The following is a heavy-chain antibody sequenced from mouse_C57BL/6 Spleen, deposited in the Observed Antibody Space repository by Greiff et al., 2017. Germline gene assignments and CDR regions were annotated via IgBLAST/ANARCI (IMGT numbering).Heavy chain of an antibody. CDR2: ISYDGSN. V-gene: IGHV3-6*01. CDR1: GYSITSGYY. D-gene: IGHD1-1*01. Sequence: EVKLQESGPGLVKPSQSLSLTCSVTGYSITSGYYWNWIRQFPGNKLEWMGYISYDGSNNYNPSLKNRISITRDTSKNQFFLKLNSVTTEDTATYYCAREGGPYYYGSSGGYFDVWGTGTTVTVSS. J-gene: IGHJ1*03. CDR3: AREGGPYYYGSSGGYFDV.